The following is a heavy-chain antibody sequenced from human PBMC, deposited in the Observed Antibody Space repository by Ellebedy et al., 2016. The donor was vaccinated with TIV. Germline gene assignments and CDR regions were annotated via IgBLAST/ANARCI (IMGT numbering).Heavy chain of an antibody. Sequence: MPSETLSLTCAVYGGSFSGYYWSWIRQPPGKGLEWIGSIYYTGSTSYKPPLKSRVSISVDTSKNQFSLKLSSVTAADTAVYYCARMRYCGGDCWYFDYWGQGTLVTVSS. CDR3: ARMRYCGGDCWYFDY. J-gene: IGHJ4*02. D-gene: IGHD2-21*02. CDR2: IYYTGST. V-gene: IGHV4-59*05. CDR1: GGSFSGYY.